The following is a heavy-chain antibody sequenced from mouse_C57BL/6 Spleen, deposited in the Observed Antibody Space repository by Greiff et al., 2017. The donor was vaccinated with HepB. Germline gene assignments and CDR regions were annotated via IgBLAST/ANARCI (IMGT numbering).Heavy chain of an antibody. D-gene: IGHD1-1*01. Sequence: VMLVESGPGLVQPSQSLSITCTVSGFSLTSYGVHWVRQSPGKGLEWLGVRWSGGSTDYNAAFISRLSISKDNSKSQVFFKMNSLQADDTARYYCARYYYGAYAMDYWGQGTSVTVSS. CDR1: GFSLTSYG. CDR3: ARYYYGAYAMDY. J-gene: IGHJ4*01. CDR2: RWSGGST. V-gene: IGHV2-2*01.